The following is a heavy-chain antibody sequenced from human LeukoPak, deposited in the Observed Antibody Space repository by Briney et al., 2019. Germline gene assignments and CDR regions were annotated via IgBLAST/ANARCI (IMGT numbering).Heavy chain of an antibody. Sequence: SETLSLTCTVSGGSISSYYWSWIRQPPGKGLEWIGYIYYSGSTNYNPSLKSRVTISVDTSKNQFSLKLSSVTAADTAVYYCASSPKHYYDSSGYYPFDYWGQGTLVTVSS. V-gene: IGHV4-59*08. CDR3: ASSPKHYYDSSGYYPFDY. CDR2: IYYSGST. D-gene: IGHD3-22*01. CDR1: GGSISSYY. J-gene: IGHJ4*02.